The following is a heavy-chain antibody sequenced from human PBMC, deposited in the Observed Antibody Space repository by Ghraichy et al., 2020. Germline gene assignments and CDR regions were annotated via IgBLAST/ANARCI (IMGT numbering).Heavy chain of an antibody. D-gene: IGHD5-12*01. CDR3: AINSDIVATIHAFDI. Sequence: SQTLSLTCAVSGYSISSGYYWGWIRQPPGKGLEWIGSIYHSGRTYYNPSLKSRVTISVDTSKNQFSLKLSSVTAADTAVYYGAINSDIVATIHAFDIWGPGTMVPVSS. V-gene: IGHV4-38-2*01. CDR1: GYSISSGYY. CDR2: IYHSGRT. J-gene: IGHJ3*02.